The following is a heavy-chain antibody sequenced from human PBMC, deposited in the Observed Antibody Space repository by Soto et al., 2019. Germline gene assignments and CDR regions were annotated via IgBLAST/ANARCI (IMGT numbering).Heavy chain of an antibody. D-gene: IGHD3-10*01. CDR2: IYYSGST. CDR3: ARGPLYWFGEPTS. Sequence: QVQLQESGPGLVKPSQTLSLTCTVSGGSISSGDYYWSWIRQPPGKGLEWIGYIYYSGSTYYNPSIKSRVTRSVDTSKHQCSLKLSSVTAADTAVYYCARGPLYWFGEPTSWGQGTLVTVSS. CDR1: GGSISSGDYY. V-gene: IGHV4-30-4*01. J-gene: IGHJ5*02.